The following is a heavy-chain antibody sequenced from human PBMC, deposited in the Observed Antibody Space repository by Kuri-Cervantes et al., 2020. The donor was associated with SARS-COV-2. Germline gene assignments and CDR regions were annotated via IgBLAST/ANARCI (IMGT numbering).Heavy chain of an antibody. J-gene: IGHJ4*02. Sequence: GESLKISCKGSGYSFTSYWIRWVRQMPGNGLEWMGIIYPGDSDTRYSPSFHGHVTISADKSINTAYLQWSSLKASDTAMYYCARKNFYGSESYVLDYWVKGTLVTVSS. CDR3: ARKNFYGSESYVLDY. D-gene: IGHD3-10*01. CDR1: GYSFTSYW. CDR2: IYPGDSDT. V-gene: IGHV5-51*01.